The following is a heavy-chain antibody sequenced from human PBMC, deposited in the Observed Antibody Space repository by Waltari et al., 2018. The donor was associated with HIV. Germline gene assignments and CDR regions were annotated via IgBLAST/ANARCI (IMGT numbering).Heavy chain of an antibody. Sequence: EVQLVESGGGLVKPGGSLRLSCAASRFTFSSYSMNWVRPAPGKGLEWVSSISSGSVYIYYADSVKGRFTISRDNAKNSLYLQMNSLRAEDTAVYYCARDEAEMATLTAFDIWGQGTMVTVSS. V-gene: IGHV3-21*01. CDR2: ISSGSVYI. D-gene: IGHD5-12*01. CDR3: ARDEAEMATLTAFDI. J-gene: IGHJ3*02. CDR1: RFTFSSYS.